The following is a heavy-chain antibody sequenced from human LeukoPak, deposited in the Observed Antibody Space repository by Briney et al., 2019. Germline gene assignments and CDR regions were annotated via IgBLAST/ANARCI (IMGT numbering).Heavy chain of an antibody. CDR1: GGSFGGYY. D-gene: IGHD6-6*01. CDR3: ARASAYSTSSGVNL. J-gene: IGHJ5*02. V-gene: IGHV4-34*01. Sequence: SETLSLTCAIYGGSFGGYYWNWIRQPPGMGLEWIGEISHSGTTNYNPSLKSRVTISVDTSKNQFSLRLNSVTAADTAVYYCARASAYSTSSGVNLWGQGTLVTVSS. CDR2: ISHSGTT.